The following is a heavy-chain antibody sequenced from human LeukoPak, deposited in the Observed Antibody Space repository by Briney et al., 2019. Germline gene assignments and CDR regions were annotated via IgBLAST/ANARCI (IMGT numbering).Heavy chain of an antibody. Sequence: SETLSLTCAVSGGSISSSNWWSWVRQPPGKGLEWIGEIYHSGSTNYNPSLKSRATISVDTSKNQFSLKLSSVTAADTAVYYCARDRDTIFSWFDPGGQGTLVTVSS. CDR1: GGSISSSNW. CDR2: IYHSGST. CDR3: ARDRDTIFSWFDP. J-gene: IGHJ5*02. V-gene: IGHV4-4*02. D-gene: IGHD3-9*01.